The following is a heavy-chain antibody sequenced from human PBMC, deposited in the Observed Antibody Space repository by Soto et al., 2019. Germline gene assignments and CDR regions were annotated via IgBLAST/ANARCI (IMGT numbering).Heavy chain of an antibody. D-gene: IGHD3-3*01. Sequence: ASVKVSCKDSGCTFTSYGINWVRQAPGQGLEWMGWISAYNGNTNYAQKLQGRVTMTTDTSTSTAYMELRSLRSDDTAVYYCARGPWSVFRFLEWLPVNGMDVWGQ. CDR3: ARGPWSVFRFLEWLPVNGMDV. CDR1: GCTFTSYG. V-gene: IGHV1-18*01. J-gene: IGHJ6*02. CDR2: ISAYNGNT.